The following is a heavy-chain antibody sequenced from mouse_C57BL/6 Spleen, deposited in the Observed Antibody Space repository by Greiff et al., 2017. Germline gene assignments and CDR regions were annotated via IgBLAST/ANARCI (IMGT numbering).Heavy chain of an antibody. CDR3: TTGYYGSTSSYYAMDY. CDR2: IDPEDGDT. Sequence: VQLQQSGAELVRPGASVKLSCTASGFNIKDYYMHWVKQRPEQGLEWIGRIDPEDGDTEYAPKFQGKATMTADTSSNTAYLQLSSLTSEDTAVYYCTTGYYGSTSSYYAMDYWGQGTSVTVSS. CDR1: GFNIKDYY. J-gene: IGHJ4*01. V-gene: IGHV14-1*01. D-gene: IGHD1-1*01.